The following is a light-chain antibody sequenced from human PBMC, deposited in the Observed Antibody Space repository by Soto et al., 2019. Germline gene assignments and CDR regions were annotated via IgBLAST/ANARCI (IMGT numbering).Light chain of an antibody. V-gene: IGKV3-20*01. Sequence: EIVLTQSPDTLSLSPGERATLSCRASQSVRSNYLAWYQQKPGQDPRFLIYDASSRATGIPDRFSGSGSGTDFTLTISRLEPEDFAVYYCQQYGSTHLTFGGGTKVDIK. CDR1: QSVRSNY. J-gene: IGKJ4*01. CDR3: QQYGSTHLT. CDR2: DAS.